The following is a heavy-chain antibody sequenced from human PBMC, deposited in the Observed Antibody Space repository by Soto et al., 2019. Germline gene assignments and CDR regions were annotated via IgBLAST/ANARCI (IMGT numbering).Heavy chain of an antibody. V-gene: IGHV1-3*01. J-gene: IGHJ4*02. CDR1: GDTFTAYA. CDR2: INGGSGDT. CDR3: ARSQWLPFFDY. Sequence: QVQLVQSGAEVKKPGASVKVSCKASGDTFTAYAIHWVRQAPGQRLEWLGWINGGSGDTKYSQMLQGRVIITRDTSPTPAHMELSRPTSEDPALYYRARSQWLPFFDYWGQGTLVTVSS. D-gene: IGHD6-19*01.